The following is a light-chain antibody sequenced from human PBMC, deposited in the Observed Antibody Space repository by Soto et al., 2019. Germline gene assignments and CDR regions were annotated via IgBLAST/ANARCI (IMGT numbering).Light chain of an antibody. CDR3: QHYNSYSEA. J-gene: IGKJ1*01. V-gene: IGKV1-9*01. CDR2: AAS. Sequence: DIQLTQSTSFLSASVGDRVTITCRASQDISNYLVWYQQKPGKAPKLLIYAASTLQSGVPSRFSGSGSGTEFTLTISSLQPDDFATYYCQHYNSYSEAFGQGTKVDIK. CDR1: QDISNY.